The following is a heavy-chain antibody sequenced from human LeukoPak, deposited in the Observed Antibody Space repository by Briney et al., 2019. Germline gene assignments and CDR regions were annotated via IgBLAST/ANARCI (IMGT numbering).Heavy chain of an antibody. CDR3: ARHGVSMVRGVIVWFDP. CDR1: GGSISSGGYY. J-gene: IGHJ5*02. D-gene: IGHD3-10*01. V-gene: IGHV4-39*01. Sequence: PSETLSLTCTVSGGSISSGGYYWGWIRQPPGKGLEWIGSIYYSGSTYYNPSLKSRVTISVDTSKNQFSLKLSSVTAADTAVYYCARHGVSMVRGVIVWFDPWGQGTLVTVSS. CDR2: IYYSGST.